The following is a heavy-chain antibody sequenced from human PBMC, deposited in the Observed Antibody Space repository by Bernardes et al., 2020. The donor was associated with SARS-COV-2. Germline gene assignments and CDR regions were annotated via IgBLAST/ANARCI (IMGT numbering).Heavy chain of an antibody. CDR3: ATSISLMD. V-gene: IGHV3-23*01. CDR1: GFTFSNAW. J-gene: IGHJ4*02. D-gene: IGHD5-12*01. CDR2: IRSSDGTT. Sequence: GSLKLSCAASGFTFSNAWMSWVRQAPGKGLEWVGRIRSSDGTTYYADSVKGRFTISRDNSKNTLYMQLKSLRAEDTAVYYCATSISLMDWGQGTLVTVSS.